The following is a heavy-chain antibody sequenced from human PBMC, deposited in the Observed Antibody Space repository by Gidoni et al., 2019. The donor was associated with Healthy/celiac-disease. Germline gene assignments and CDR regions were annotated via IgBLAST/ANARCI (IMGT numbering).Heavy chain of an antibody. CDR2: ISDDGSNK. D-gene: IGHD2-15*01. V-gene: IGHV3-30*01. Sequence: QVQLVESGGGVVQPGRSLRLSCAASGFTFSRYHMHWVRQATGKGREWVAVISDDGSNKYYADAVKGRFTSSRDNSKITLYLQMNSLRAEDTAVYYCARAPSDIVVVVAETYYYYGMDVWGQGTTVTVSS. J-gene: IGHJ6*02. CDR3: ARAPSDIVVVVAETYYYYGMDV. CDR1: GFTFSRYH.